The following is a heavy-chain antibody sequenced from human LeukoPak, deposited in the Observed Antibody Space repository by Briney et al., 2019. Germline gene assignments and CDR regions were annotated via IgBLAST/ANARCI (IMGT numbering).Heavy chain of an antibody. D-gene: IGHD2-8*01. J-gene: IGHJ4*02. V-gene: IGHV3-23*01. CDR1: GFSFNMFA. CDR2: LSRGGSTT. Sequence: GGSVTLSCTGTGFSFNMFAGNWVRQAPGQGLEWVSGLSRGGSTTNYADSVKGRFTVSRDRSTNTVFLQMNSLRPEDTALYYCAKEQRIRHCSEGVCTEGYYFDYWGQGTLVTVSS. CDR3: AKEQRIRHCSEGVCTEGYYFDY.